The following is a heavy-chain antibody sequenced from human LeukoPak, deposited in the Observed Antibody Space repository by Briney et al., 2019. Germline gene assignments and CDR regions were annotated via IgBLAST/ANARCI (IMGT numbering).Heavy chain of an antibody. CDR1: GFTFSSYG. D-gene: IGHD6-19*01. Sequence: PGRSLRLSCAASGFTFSSYGMHWVRQAPGKGLEWLAVIWYDGSNKYYADSVKGRFTISRDNSKNTLYLQMNSLRAEDTAVYYCARDLPYSSGWDTPPARRNYYYYGMDVWGQGTTVTVSS. CDR2: IWYDGSNK. J-gene: IGHJ6*02. CDR3: ARDLPYSSGWDTPPARRNYYYYGMDV. V-gene: IGHV3-33*01.